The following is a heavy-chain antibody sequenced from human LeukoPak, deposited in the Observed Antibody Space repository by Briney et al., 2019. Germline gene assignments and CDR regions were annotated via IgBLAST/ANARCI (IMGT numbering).Heavy chain of an antibody. CDR3: AGDTIFGVPAYYYYGVDV. J-gene: IGHJ6*02. Sequence: SETLSLTCTVSGGSISSTTYYWGWIRQPPGKGPEWIVSIYYSGNTYYNPSLKSRVTISVDTSKNQFSLNLNSVTAADTAVYYCAGDTIFGVPAYYYYGVDVWGQGTTVTVSS. CDR2: IYYSGNT. V-gene: IGHV4-39*01. CDR1: GGSISSTTYY. D-gene: IGHD3-3*01.